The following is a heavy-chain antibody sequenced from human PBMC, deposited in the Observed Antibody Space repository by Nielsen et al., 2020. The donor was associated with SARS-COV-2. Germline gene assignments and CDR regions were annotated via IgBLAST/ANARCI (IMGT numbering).Heavy chain of an antibody. J-gene: IGHJ6*02. V-gene: IGHV1-58*02. CDR1: GFTFTSSA. CDR2: IVVGSGST. CDR3: AADLRVTMVRGLPNMDV. D-gene: IGHD3-10*01. Sequence: SVKVSCKASGFTFTSSAMQWVRQARGQRLEWIGWIVVGSGSTNYAQKFQERVTITRDMSTSTAYMELSSLRSEDTAVYYCAADLRVTMVRGLPNMDVWGQGTTVTVSS.